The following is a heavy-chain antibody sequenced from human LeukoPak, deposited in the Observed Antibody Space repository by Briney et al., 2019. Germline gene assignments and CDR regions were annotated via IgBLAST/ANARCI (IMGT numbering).Heavy chain of an antibody. CDR1: GGSFSGYY. D-gene: IGHD3-3*01. CDR3: ARAFWQGDY. V-gene: IGHV4-34*01. J-gene: IGHJ4*02. CDR2: INHSGST. Sequence: SETLSLTCAVSGGSFSGYYWSWVRQPPEKGLEWIGEINHSGSTNYNPSLKSRVTISVDTSKNQFSLKLSSVTAADTAVYYCARAFWQGDYWGQGTLVTVSS.